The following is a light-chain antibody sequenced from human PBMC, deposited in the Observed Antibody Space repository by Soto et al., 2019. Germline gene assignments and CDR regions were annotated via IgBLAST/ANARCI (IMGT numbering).Light chain of an antibody. V-gene: IGKV3-20*01. CDR3: QQYGATPPRT. Sequence: ETVLTQSPGTLSLSPGERATLSCRASQSVSNYLAWYQQKPGQAPRLLIYGASNRATGIPDRFSGSGSGTDFTLTISRLEPEDFAMYYCQQYGATPPRTFGQGTKVEIK. CDR2: GAS. J-gene: IGKJ1*01. CDR1: QSVSNY.